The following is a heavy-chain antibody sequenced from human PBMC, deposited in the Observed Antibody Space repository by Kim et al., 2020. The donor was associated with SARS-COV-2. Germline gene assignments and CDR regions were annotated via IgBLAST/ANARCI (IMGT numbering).Heavy chain of an antibody. Sequence: ASVKVSCKASGYTFTSYGISWVRQAPGQGLEWMGWISAYNGNTNYAQKLQGRVTMTTDTSTSTAYMELRSLRSDDTAVYYCARDQVFASRKIAAAGTGYYYYGMDVWGQGTTVTVSS. CDR3: ARDQVFASRKIAAAGTGYYYYGMDV. J-gene: IGHJ6*02. CDR1: GYTFTSYG. V-gene: IGHV1-18*04. D-gene: IGHD6-13*01. CDR2: ISAYNGNT.